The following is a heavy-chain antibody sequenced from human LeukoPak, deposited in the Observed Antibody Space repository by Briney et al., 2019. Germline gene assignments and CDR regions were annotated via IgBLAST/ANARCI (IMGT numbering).Heavy chain of an antibody. CDR3: ARGRGAANDAFDI. D-gene: IGHD3-10*01. V-gene: IGHV3-53*04. Sequence: PGGSLGLSCAASGFTVSSDYMSWVRQAPGKGLEWVSVIYSSSITSYADSVKGRFTISRHNSKNTLYLQMNSLRADDTAVCYCARGRGAANDAFDIWGQGRMVTVSS. J-gene: IGHJ3*02. CDR2: IYSSSIT. CDR1: GFTVSSDY.